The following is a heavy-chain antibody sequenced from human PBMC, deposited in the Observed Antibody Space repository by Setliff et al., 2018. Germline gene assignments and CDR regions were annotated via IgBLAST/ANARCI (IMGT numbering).Heavy chain of an antibody. CDR2: IKRKTDGETT. V-gene: IGHV3-15*01. Sequence: PGGSLRLSCAASGFTFSNAWMSWVRQAPGKGLEWVGQIKRKTDGETTDYAAPVKGRFIISRVDSKRTLYLQMNSLKNEDTALYYCMSTPSGTYSTYYYYYNMDVWGKGTQVTVSS. CDR1: GFTFSNAW. J-gene: IGHJ6*03. CDR3: MSTPSGTYSTYYYYYNMDV. D-gene: IGHD3-10*01.